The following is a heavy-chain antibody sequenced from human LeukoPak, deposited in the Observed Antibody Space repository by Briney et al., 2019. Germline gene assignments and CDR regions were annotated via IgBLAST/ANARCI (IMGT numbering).Heavy chain of an antibody. D-gene: IGHD1-26*01. CDR3: ARDDGGSLDI. V-gene: IGHV3-53*01. Sequence: GGSLRLSCAASGFTVSSNYMSWVRQAPGKGLEWGSVIYSGGSTYYADSVKGRFTISRHNSKNTLYLQMNSLRAEDTAVYYCARDDGGSLDIWGQGTMVTVSS. J-gene: IGHJ3*02. CDR2: IYSGGST. CDR1: GFTVSSNY.